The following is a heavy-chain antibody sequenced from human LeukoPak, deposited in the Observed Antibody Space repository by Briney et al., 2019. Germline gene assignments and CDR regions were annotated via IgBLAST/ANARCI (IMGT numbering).Heavy chain of an antibody. D-gene: IGHD3-10*01. J-gene: IGHJ5*02. CDR3: ARRYLRGLLWFGELNWFDP. Sequence: PSETLSLTCTVSGGSISSSSYYWGWIRQPPGKGLEWNGSIYYSGSTYYNPSLKSRVTISVDTSKNQFSLKLSSVTAADTAVYYCARRYLRGLLWFGELNWFDPWGQGTLVTVSS. CDR1: GGSISSSSYY. CDR2: IYYSGST. V-gene: IGHV4-39*01.